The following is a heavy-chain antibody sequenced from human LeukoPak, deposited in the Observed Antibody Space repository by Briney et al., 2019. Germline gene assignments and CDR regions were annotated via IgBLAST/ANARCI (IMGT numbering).Heavy chain of an antibody. J-gene: IGHJ4*02. V-gene: IGHV4-34*01. CDR1: GGSFSGYY. CDR3: ARRPLYSYGPNDY. CDR2: INHSGST. D-gene: IGHD5-18*01. Sequence: ETLSLTCAVYGGSFSGYYWSWIRQPPGKGLEWIGEINHSGSTNYNPSLTSRVTISVDTSKNQFSLKLSSVTAADTAVYYCARRPLYSYGPNDYWGQGTLVTVSS.